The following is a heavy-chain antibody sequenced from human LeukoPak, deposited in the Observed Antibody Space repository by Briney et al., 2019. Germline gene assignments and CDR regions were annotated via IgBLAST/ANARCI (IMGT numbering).Heavy chain of an antibody. CDR3: ARDNGGVDYGDYRRGSGTFDY. CDR2: INHSGST. D-gene: IGHD4-17*01. J-gene: IGHJ4*02. Sequence: MASETLSLTCAVYGGSFSGYYWSWIRQPPGKGLEWIGEINHSGSTNYNPSLKSRVTISVDTSKNQFSLKLSSVTAADTAVYYCARDNGGVDYGDYRRGSGTFDYWGQGTLVTVSS. V-gene: IGHV4-34*01. CDR1: GGSFSGYY.